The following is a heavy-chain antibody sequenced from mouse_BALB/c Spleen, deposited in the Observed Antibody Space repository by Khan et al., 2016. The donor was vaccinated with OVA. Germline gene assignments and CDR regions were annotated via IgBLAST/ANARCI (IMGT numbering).Heavy chain of an antibody. Sequence: QVQLKQSGPGLVQPSQSLSITCTVSGCSLTSYGVHWVRQSPGKGLEWLGVIWSGGSTDYNAAFISRLSISKDNSKSQVFFKMNSLQAEDTAIYXGARNQGGYYGSSAGFAYWGQGTLVTVSA. CDR1: GCSLTSYG. V-gene: IGHV2-4-1*01. D-gene: IGHD1-1*01. CDR2: IWSGGST. J-gene: IGHJ3*01. CDR3: ARNQGGYYGSSAGFAY.